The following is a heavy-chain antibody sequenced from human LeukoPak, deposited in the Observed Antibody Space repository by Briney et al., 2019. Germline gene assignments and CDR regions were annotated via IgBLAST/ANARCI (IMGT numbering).Heavy chain of an antibody. Sequence: GGSLRLSCEASGFTFNTYSMNRARQAPGKGLEWVSSIDSSGGYMFYADSVKGRFIISRDNAKDSLYLQMNSLRVEDTAVYYCLRGDRRDYWGQGTLVTVSS. J-gene: IGHJ4*02. CDR1: GFTFNTYS. CDR3: LRGDRRDY. V-gene: IGHV3-21*06. CDR2: IDSSGGYM.